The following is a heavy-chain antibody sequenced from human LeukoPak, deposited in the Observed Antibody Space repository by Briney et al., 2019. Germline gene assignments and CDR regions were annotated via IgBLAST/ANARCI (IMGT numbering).Heavy chain of an antibody. J-gene: IGHJ4*02. CDR3: ARDGYSSSWYPHPIDY. CDR1: GYSISSGDY. Sequence: SETLSLTCTVSGYSISSGDYWGWIRQPPGKGLEWIGEIYHSGSTNYNPSLKSRVTISVDKSKNQFSLKLSSVTAADTAVYYCARDGYSSSWYPHPIDYWGQGTLVTVSS. D-gene: IGHD6-13*01. CDR2: IYHSGST. V-gene: IGHV4-38-2*02.